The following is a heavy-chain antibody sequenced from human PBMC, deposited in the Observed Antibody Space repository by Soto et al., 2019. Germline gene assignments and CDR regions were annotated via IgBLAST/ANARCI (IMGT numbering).Heavy chain of an antibody. CDR2: IYPSDSDT. D-gene: IGHD3-3*01. Sequence: PGESLKISCKGSGYNFAGYWIAWERQMPGKGLELMGIIYPSDSDTRYRPSFQGQVTISADKSISSAYLQWSSLRASDTAMYYCARGGVSTRTFDYWGQGTPVTVSS. CDR3: ARGGVSTRTFDY. CDR1: GYNFAGYW. J-gene: IGHJ4*02. V-gene: IGHV5-51*01.